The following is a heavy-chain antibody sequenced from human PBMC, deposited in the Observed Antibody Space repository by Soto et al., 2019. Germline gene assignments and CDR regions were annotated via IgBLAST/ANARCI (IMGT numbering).Heavy chain of an antibody. Sequence: GASVKVSCKASGYTFTSYYMHWVRQAPGQGLEWMGIINPSGGSTSYAQKFQGRVAMTRDTSTSTVYMELSSLRSEDTAVYYCAREGMRSSSWYEAPYYYYYYGMDVWGQGTTVTVSS. CDR3: AREGMRSSSWYEAPYYYYYYGMDV. D-gene: IGHD6-13*01. CDR1: GYTFTSYY. CDR2: INPSGGST. V-gene: IGHV1-46*01. J-gene: IGHJ6*02.